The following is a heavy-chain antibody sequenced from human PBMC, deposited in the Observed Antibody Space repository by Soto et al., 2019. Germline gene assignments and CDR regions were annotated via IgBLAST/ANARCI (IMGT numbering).Heavy chain of an antibody. CDR3: ARDRGRLYGMDV. V-gene: IGHV3-30-3*01. CDR1: GFTFSSYA. Sequence: SLRLSCASSGFTFSSYAMHCVRQAPGRGLEWVAVISYDGSNKYYAYSVKGRFTISRDNSKNTLYLQMNSLRAEDTAVYYCARDRGRLYGMDVWGQGTTVTVSS. CDR2: ISYDGSNK. J-gene: IGHJ6*02. D-gene: IGHD3-10*01.